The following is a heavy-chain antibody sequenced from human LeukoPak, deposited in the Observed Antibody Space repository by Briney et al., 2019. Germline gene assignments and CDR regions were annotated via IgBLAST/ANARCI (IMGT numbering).Heavy chain of an antibody. CDR2: ISSSSSYT. J-gene: IGHJ6*03. CDR1: GFTFSSYS. D-gene: IGHD5-18*01. CDR3: ARESNTAMAVYYYYYYIDV. Sequence: GGSLRLSCAASGFTFSSYSMNWVRQAPGKGLEWVSSISSSSSYTYYAYSVKGRFTISRDNAKNSLYLQMNSLRAEDTAVYPCARESNTAMAVYYYYYYIDVWGKGTTVTVSS. V-gene: IGHV3-21*01.